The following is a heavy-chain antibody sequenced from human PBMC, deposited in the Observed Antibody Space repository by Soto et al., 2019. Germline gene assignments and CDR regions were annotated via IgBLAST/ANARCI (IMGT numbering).Heavy chain of an antibody. Sequence: GGSLRLSCAASGFTFSDYYMSWIRQAPGKGLEWVSYISSSSSYTNYADSVKGRFTISRDNAKNSLYLQMNSLRAEDTAVYYCARVYGSKAGEPYYYYGMDVWGQGTTVTVSS. CDR2: ISSSSSYT. CDR1: GFTFSDYY. CDR3: ARVYGSKAGEPYYYYGMDV. J-gene: IGHJ6*02. V-gene: IGHV3-11*06. D-gene: IGHD3-10*01.